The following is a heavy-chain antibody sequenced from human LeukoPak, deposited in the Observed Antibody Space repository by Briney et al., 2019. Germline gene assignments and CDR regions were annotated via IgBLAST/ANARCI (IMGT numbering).Heavy chain of an antibody. V-gene: IGHV3-30*18. D-gene: IGHD5-18*01. CDR2: ISYDGTNK. CDR3: AKGLQLWAPIDY. J-gene: IGHJ4*02. Sequence: PGRSLRLSCAASGFTFSSYGMHWVRQAPGKGLEWVAVISYDGTNKYYAASVKGRFTISRDNSKNTLYSQMNSLRAEDTAVYYCAKGLQLWAPIDYWGQGTLVTVSS. CDR1: GFTFSSYG.